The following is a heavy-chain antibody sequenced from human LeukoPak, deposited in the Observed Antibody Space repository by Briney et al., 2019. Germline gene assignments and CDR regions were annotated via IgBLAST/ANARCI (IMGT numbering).Heavy chain of an antibody. CDR1: GFTFSSYW. Sequence: GASLRLSCAASGFTFSSYWMNWVRQAPGKGLEWVAKIKQDGSETYYVDSVKGRFSISRDNAKNSLYLQMNSLRAEDTAMCYCASPSYSGGWYYLDYWGQGTLVTVSS. D-gene: IGHD6-13*01. J-gene: IGHJ4*02. CDR2: IKQDGSET. V-gene: IGHV3-7*01. CDR3: ASPSYSGGWYYLDY.